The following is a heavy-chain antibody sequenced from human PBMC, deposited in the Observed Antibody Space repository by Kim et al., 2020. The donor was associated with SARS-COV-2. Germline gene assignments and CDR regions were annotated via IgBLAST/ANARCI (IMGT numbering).Heavy chain of an antibody. CDR2: ISWNSGSI. CDR3: AKAPRDILTGYKAFDI. Sequence: GGSLRLSCAASGFTFGDYAMHWVRQAPGKGLEWVSGISWNSGSIGYADSVKGRFTISRHNAKNSLYLQMNFLRAEDTALYYCAKAPRDILTGYKAFDIWGLGTKVTVSS. D-gene: IGHD3-9*01. J-gene: IGHJ3*02. V-gene: IGHV3-9*01. CDR1: GFTFGDYA.